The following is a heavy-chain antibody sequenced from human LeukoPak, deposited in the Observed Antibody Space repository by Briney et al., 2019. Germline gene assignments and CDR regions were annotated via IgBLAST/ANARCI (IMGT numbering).Heavy chain of an antibody. J-gene: IGHJ4*02. V-gene: IGHV4-59*08. CDR1: GASISSYY. CDR3: SRLDGKVEMAIDY. CDR2: MYYSGIT. D-gene: IGHD5-24*01. Sequence: SETLSLTCTVSGASISSYYWSWIRQPPGKGLEWIGYMYYSGITNYNPSLKSRVTISVDTSRKQFSLKLSSVTAADTAVYYCSRLDGKVEMAIDYWGQGTLVTVSS.